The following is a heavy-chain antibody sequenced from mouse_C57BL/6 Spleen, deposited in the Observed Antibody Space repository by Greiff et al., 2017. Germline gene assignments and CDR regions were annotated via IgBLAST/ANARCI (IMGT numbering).Heavy chain of an antibody. V-gene: IGHV1-62-2*01. D-gene: IGHD2-10*02. J-gene: IGHJ1*03. CDR3: ARHEDAYGNSPWYFDV. CDR1: GYTFTEYT. CDR2: VYPGSGSI. Sequence: QVHVKQSGAELVKPGASVKLSCKASGYTFTEYTIHWVKQRSGQGLEWIGWVYPGSGSIKYNEKFKDKATLTADKSSSTVYMELSRLTSEDSAVYFCARHEDAYGNSPWYFDVWGTGTTVTVSS.